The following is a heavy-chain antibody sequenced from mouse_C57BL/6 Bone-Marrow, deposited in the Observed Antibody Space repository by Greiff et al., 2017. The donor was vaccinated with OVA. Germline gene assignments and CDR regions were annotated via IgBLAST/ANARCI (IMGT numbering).Heavy chain of an antibody. CDR3: ARVAQSPWFAY. Sequence: VKLMESGAELARPGASVTLSCKASGYTFTSYGISWVKQRTGQGLEWIGEIYPRSGNTYYNEKFKGKATLTADKSSSTAYMELRSLTSEDSAVYFCARVAQSPWFAYWGQGTLVTVSA. J-gene: IGHJ3*01. D-gene: IGHD3-2*02. CDR2: IYPRSGNT. CDR1: GYTFTSYG. V-gene: IGHV1-81*01.